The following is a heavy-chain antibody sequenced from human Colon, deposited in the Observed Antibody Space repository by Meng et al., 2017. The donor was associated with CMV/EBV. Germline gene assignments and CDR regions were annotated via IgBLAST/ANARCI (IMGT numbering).Heavy chain of an antibody. J-gene: IGHJ6*02. CDR2: ISYDGSKK. CDR1: FSLDNHA. CDR3: ARDIGVGVLYYYFGLDV. Sequence: FSLDNHAMHWVRQTPGKGLEWVAVISYDGSKKYYGDSLKGRFTISRDTSKNTVYLQMNSLRPEDTAVYYCARDIGVGVLYYYFGLDVWGQGTTVTVSS. D-gene: IGHD2-8*01. V-gene: IGHV3-30*03.